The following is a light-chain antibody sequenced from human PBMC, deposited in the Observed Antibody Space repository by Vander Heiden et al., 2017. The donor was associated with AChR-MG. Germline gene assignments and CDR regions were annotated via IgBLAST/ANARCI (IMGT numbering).Light chain of an antibody. V-gene: IGLV2-8*01. CDR1: SRNVGAYNF. CDR2: EVY. CDR3: RSYAGNNNVV. Sequence: SALTQPPSASGSPGQSVTISFTGTSRNVGAYNFVSCYPQDPGKAPKLLIYEVYKRPSGVPDRFSASKSGDTASLTVSGLRAEDEADYYCRSYAGNNNVVFGGGTKLTV. J-gene: IGLJ2*01.